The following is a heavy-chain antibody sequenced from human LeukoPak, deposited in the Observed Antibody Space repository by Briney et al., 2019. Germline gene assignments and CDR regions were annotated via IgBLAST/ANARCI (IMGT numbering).Heavy chain of an antibody. CDR3: AKQAGYSTDYYYIDH. J-gene: IGHJ4*02. Sequence: GESLQISCKGSGYSFTKYWIGWVRQLPGKGLEWMGIIYPGDSDIRYSPSFQGQVTISADKSINTAYLQWSSLKASDTAMYYCAKQAGYSTDYYYIDHWGQGALVTVSS. CDR2: IYPGDSDI. D-gene: IGHD2-8*02. V-gene: IGHV5-51*01. CDR1: GYSFTKYW.